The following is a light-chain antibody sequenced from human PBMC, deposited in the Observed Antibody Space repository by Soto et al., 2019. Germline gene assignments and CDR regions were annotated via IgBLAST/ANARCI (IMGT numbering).Light chain of an antibody. CDR3: MQGTHWPPYT. V-gene: IGKV2-30*01. CDR1: QSLTYSDGNTY. J-gene: IGKJ2*01. CDR2: KVS. Sequence: DVAMTQSPLSLPVTLGQPASISCRSSQSLTYSDGNTYLNWFHLRPGQSPRRLIYKVSNRDSGXPXRXXGRWSGTDSTRKISRVEAEDVGVYYCMQGTHWPPYTFGQVTKLEIK.